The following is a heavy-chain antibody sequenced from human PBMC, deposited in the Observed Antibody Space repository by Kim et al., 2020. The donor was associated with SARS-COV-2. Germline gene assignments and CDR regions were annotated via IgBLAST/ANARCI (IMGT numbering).Heavy chain of an antibody. CDR1: GKTFTTYA. V-gene: IGHV1-3*01. Sequence: ASVKVSCRASGKTFTTYAMHWVRQAPGQSPEWMGWINGDTGNTKYSQKFQGRVTITRDTSASIAYMELSSLTSEDTAVYYCARDLIAAAGRQVGFDYWAREPRSPSPQ. CDR2: INGDTGNT. D-gene: IGHD6-13*01. J-gene: IGHJ4*02. CDR3: ARDLIAAAGRQVGFDY.